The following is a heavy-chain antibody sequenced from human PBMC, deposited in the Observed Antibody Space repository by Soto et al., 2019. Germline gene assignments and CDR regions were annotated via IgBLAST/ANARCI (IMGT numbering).Heavy chain of an antibody. CDR1: GYTFTSYG. D-gene: IGHD6-13*01. J-gene: IGHJ4*02. Sequence: VASVKVSCKASGYTFTSYGISWVRQAPGQGLEWMGWISAYNGNTNYAQKLQGRVTMTTDTSTSTAYMELRSLRSDDTAVYYCARSLQTVNYSSPDYWGQGTLVTVSS. V-gene: IGHV1-18*04. CDR3: ARSLQTVNYSSPDY. CDR2: ISAYNGNT.